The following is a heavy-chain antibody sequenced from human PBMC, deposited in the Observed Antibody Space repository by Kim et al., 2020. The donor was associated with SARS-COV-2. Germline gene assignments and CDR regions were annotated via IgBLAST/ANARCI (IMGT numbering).Heavy chain of an antibody. CDR1: GFIFSDYY. CDR2: ISGVNSYT. V-gene: IGHV3-11*05. CDR3: ARVSLGGSSWYYFDN. D-gene: IGHD2-15*01. Sequence: GGSLRLSCAASGFIFSDYYMSWIRQAPGKGPEWVSYISGVNSYTNYADSVKGRFTISRDNAKNSLYLQMNSLRAEDTAVYYCARVSLGGSSWYYFDNWGLGTLVTVSS. J-gene: IGHJ4*02.